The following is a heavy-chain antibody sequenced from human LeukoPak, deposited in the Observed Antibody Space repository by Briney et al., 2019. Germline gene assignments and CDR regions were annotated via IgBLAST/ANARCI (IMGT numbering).Heavy chain of an antibody. J-gene: IGHJ4*02. CDR2: INPSGGST. D-gene: IGHD1-26*01. CDR3: ARDVSGSYDY. Sequence: GASVKVSCKASGYTFTSYGISWVRQAPGQGLEWMGFINPSGGSTSYAQKFQGRVTMTRDTSTSTVYMELSSLRSEDTAVYYCARDVSGSYDYWGQGTLVTVSS. V-gene: IGHV1-46*01. CDR1: GYTFTSYG.